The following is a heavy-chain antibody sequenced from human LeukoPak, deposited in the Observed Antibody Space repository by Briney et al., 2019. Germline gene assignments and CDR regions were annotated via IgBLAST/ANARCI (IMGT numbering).Heavy chain of an antibody. CDR3: ARDRGYSYGPYQPLLCPVWFDP. J-gene: IGHJ5*02. CDR1: GFTFSSYW. V-gene: IGHV3-7*01. CDR2: IKQDGSEK. D-gene: IGHD5-18*01. Sequence: GGSLRLSCAASGFTFSSYWMSWVRQAPGKGLEWVANIKQDGSEKYYVDSVKGRFTISRDNAKNSLYLQMNSLRAEDTAVYYCARDRGYSYGPYQPLLCPVWFDPWGQGTLVTVSS.